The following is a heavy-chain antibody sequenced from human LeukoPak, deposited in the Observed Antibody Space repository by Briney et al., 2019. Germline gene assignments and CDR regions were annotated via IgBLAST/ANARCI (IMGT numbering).Heavy chain of an antibody. CDR1: GGSFSGYY. J-gene: IGHJ4*02. CDR3: ARLRTGIAVADDY. CDR2: IYHSGST. V-gene: IGHV4-34*01. Sequence: SETLSLTCAVYGGSFSGYYWSWIRQPPGKGLEWIGEIYHSGSTNYNPSLKSRVTISVDKSKNQFSLKLSSVTAADTAVYYCARLRTGIAVADDYWGQGTLVTVSS. D-gene: IGHD6-19*01.